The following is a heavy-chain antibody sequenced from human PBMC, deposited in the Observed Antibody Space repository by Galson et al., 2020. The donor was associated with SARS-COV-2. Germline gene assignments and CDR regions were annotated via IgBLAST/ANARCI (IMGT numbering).Heavy chain of an antibody. CDR2: ITGSGDST. D-gene: IGHD6-6*01. CDR3: AKDGHSSSAYYYHMDV. J-gene: IGHJ6*03. Sequence: GGSLRLSCAASGFNFRTYAMTWVRQAPGKGLEWVSAITGSGDSTFYADSVKGRFTISRDNSKNTLYLQMHSLRADDTAVYDCAKDGHSSSAYYYHMDVWGKGTTVTVSS. V-gene: IGHV3-23*01. CDR1: GFNFRTYA.